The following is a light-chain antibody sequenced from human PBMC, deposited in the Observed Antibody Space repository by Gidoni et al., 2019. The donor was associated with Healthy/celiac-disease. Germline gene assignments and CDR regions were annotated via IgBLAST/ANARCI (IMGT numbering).Light chain of an antibody. CDR2: QDS. Sequence: SYELTQQPSGSVSPGQTASITCSGDKLGDKYACWYQQKPGQSPVLVIYQDSKRPSGIPERFSGSNSGNTATLTISGTQAMDEADYYCQAWDSSTVVFGGGTKLTVL. J-gene: IGLJ2*01. CDR3: QAWDSSTVV. CDR1: KLGDKY. V-gene: IGLV3-1*01.